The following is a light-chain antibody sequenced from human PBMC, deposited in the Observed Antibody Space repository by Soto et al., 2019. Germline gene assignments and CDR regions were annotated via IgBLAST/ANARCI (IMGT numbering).Light chain of an antibody. V-gene: IGLV1-40*01. CDR2: DSN. Sequence: QSLLTQPPSMSGAPGQSVTISCAGTDSNIGSYNDAHWYKQVPGTAPKVVLHDSNVRPSGVPDRLSGFRSGTSASLVIAGLRAEDEGDYYCQSYDNGLHAWVFGGGTKLTVL. CDR1: DSNIGSYND. CDR3: QSYDNGLHAWV. J-gene: IGLJ3*02.